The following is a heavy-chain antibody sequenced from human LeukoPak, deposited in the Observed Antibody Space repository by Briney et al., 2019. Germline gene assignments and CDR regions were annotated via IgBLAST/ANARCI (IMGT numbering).Heavy chain of an antibody. CDR1: GYTFTGYY. V-gene: IGHV1-2*02. CDR3: ARERGYTAMGGRAGYYYGMDV. CDR2: INPNSGGT. J-gene: IGHJ6*02. Sequence: ASVKVSCKASGYTFTGYYMHWVRQAPGQGLEWMGWINPNSGGTNYAQKFQGRVTMTRDTSISTAYMELSSLRSEDTAVYYCARERGYTAMGGRAGYYYGMDVWGQGTTVTVSS. D-gene: IGHD5-18*01.